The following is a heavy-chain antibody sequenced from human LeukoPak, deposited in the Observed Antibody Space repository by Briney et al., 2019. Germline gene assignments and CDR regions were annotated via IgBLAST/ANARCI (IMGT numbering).Heavy chain of an antibody. D-gene: IGHD6-13*01. Sequence: SETLSLTCTVSGGSISRSSYYWGWIRQPPGKGLEWIGSIYYSGSTYYNPSLKSRVTISVDTSKNQFSLKLSSVTAADTAVYYCARAVSSLRQQLVRWFDPWGQGTLVTVSS. J-gene: IGHJ5*02. CDR3: ARAVSSLRQQLVRWFDP. CDR1: GGSISRSSYY. CDR2: IYYSGST. V-gene: IGHV4-39*07.